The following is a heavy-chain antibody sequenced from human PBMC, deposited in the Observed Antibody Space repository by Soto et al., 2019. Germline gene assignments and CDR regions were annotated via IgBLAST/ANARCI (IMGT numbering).Heavy chain of an antibody. D-gene: IGHD3-22*01. CDR2: ISAYNGNT. Sequence: GASVKVSCKASGYTFTSYGISWVRQAPGQGLEWMGWISAYNGNTNYAQKLQGRVTMTTDTSTSTAYMELRSLRSDDTAVYYCARSGMKYYYDSSGHPFDYWGQGTLVTVSS. CDR1: GYTFTSYG. CDR3: ARSGMKYYYDSSGHPFDY. V-gene: IGHV1-18*01. J-gene: IGHJ4*02.